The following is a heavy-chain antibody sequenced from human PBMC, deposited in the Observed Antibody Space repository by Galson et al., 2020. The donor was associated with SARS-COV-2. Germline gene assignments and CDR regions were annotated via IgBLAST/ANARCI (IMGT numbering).Heavy chain of an antibody. CDR1: GESFSGYH. D-gene: IGHD3-22*01. CDR3: ARGRLQITMMVVVFTGGSFYFDY. Sequence: SETLSLTCAVHGESFSGYHWTWTRQPPGEGLEWIGEINQSGNINYNPSLKSRVPISVDTSKNQFSLKLSSVTAADTAVYYCARGRLQITMMVVVFTGGSFYFDYWGQGTLVTVSS. J-gene: IGHJ4*02. V-gene: IGHV4-34*01. CDR2: INQSGNI.